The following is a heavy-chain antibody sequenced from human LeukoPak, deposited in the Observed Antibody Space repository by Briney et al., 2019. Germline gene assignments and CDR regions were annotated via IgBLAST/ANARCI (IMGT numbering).Heavy chain of an antibody. CDR2: INHSGST. CDR1: GGSFSGYY. J-gene: IGHJ4*02. CDR3: ARGWPTYFDY. V-gene: IGHV4-34*01. Sequence: SETLSLTCAVYGGSFSGYYWSWIRQPPGKGLEWIGEINHSGSTNYNPSLKSRVTISVDTSKNQFSLKLSSVTAADTAVYYCARGWPTYFDYWGQGTLVTVSS.